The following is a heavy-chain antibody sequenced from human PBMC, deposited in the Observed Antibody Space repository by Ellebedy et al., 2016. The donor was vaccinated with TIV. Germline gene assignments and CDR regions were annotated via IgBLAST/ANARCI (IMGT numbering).Heavy chain of an antibody. CDR2: ISYDVNKK. CDR1: EFTFSSYP. Sequence: GGSLRLSCAASEFTFSSYPMHWVRQAPGKGLEWVAVISYDVNKKYYADSVKGRFTISRDNSMNTLHLQMNNLREEDTAMYFCARDSAAGCDFWSGCSPFYYNGMDVWGQGTTVTVSS. D-gene: IGHD3-3*01. J-gene: IGHJ6*02. V-gene: IGHV3-30-3*01. CDR3: ARDSAAGCDFWSGCSPFYYNGMDV.